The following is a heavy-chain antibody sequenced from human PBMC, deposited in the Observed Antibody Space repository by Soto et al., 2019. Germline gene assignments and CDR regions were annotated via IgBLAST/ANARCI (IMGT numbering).Heavy chain of an antibody. V-gene: IGHV1-69*01. D-gene: IGHD1-26*01. CDR1: GGTFSIYS. CDR3: ARGEQNRNATYYYDMDV. Sequence: QVQLVQSGAEVKKPGSSVKVSCTASGGTFSIYSINWVRQAPGQGLEWMGGSIPIFRTANHAQKFQGRVTITADEYASTVYIKLSSLRSESTAVNSCARGEQNRNATYYYDMDVWGRGNRVTVSS. J-gene: IGHJ6*01. CDR2: SIPIFRTA.